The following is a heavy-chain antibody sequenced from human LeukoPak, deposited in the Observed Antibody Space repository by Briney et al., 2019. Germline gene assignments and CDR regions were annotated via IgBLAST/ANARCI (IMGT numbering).Heavy chain of an antibody. CDR3: ATNPGVVPSTMDWYFDL. V-gene: IGHV1-8*01. J-gene: IGHJ2*01. CDR1: GYTFISYD. Sequence: ASVKVSCKASGYTFISYDINWVRQATGQGLEWMGWMNPNSGNTGYAQKFQGRVTMTRDTSISTAYMELSSLRSEDTAVYYCATNPGVVPSTMDWYFDLGGRGPLATVPS. CDR2: MNPNSGNT. D-gene: IGHD2-2*01.